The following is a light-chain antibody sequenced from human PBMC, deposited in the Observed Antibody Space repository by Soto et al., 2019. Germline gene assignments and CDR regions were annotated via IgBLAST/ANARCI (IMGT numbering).Light chain of an antibody. Sequence: EIVLTQSPGTLSLSPGERATLSCRASQSVSSYLAWYQQKPGQAPRLLIYDASNRATGIPARFSGSGSGTDFTLTISSLEPEDFAVYYGQQRSNWPLTFGQGTRLEIK. V-gene: IGKV3-11*01. CDR3: QQRSNWPLT. CDR1: QSVSSY. J-gene: IGKJ5*01. CDR2: DAS.